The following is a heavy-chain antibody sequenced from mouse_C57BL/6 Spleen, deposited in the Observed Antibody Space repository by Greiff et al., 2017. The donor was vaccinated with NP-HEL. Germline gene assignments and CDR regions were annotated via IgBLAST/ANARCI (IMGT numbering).Heavy chain of an antibody. V-gene: IGHV1-54*01. CDR3: ARSGSSYRYFDV. D-gene: IGHD1-1*01. CDR1: GYAFTNYL. Sequence: VQLVESGAELVRPGTSVKVSCKASGYAFTNYLIEWVKQRPGQGLEWIGVINPGSGGTNYNEKFKGKATLTADKSSSTAYMQLSSLTSEDSAVYFCARSGSSYRYFDVWGTGTTVTVSS. J-gene: IGHJ1*03. CDR2: INPGSGGT.